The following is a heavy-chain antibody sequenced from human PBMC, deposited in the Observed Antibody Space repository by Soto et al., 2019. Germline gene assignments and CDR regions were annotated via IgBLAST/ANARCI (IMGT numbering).Heavy chain of an antibody. CDR3: AKNYEAAPFDY. CDR2: ISYDGSYK. D-gene: IGHD3-3*01. V-gene: IGHV3-30*18. J-gene: IGHJ4*02. Sequence: PGGSLRLSCAASGFTFSSYGMHWVLQAPGKGLEWVAVISYDGSYKYYADSVKGRFTISRDNSKNTLYLQMNSLRAEDTAVYYCAKNYEAAPFDYWGQGTLVTVSS. CDR1: GFTFSSYG.